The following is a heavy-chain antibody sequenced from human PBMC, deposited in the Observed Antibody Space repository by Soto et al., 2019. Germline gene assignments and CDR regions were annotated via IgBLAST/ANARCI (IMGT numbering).Heavy chain of an antibody. CDR1: GGSISSHY. Sequence: SETLSLTCTVSGGSISSHYWSWIRQPPGKGLEWIGCIYSSGSTNYNPSLKSRVTISVDTSKNQFSLKLNSVTAADTAVYYCARLLASSGLYCDYMDVWGKGTTVTVSS. D-gene: IGHD3-22*01. J-gene: IGHJ6*03. CDR3: ARLLASSGLYCDYMDV. V-gene: IGHV4-59*08. CDR2: IYSSGST.